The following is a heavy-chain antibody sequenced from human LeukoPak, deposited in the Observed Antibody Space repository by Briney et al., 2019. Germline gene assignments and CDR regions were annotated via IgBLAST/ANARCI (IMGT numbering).Heavy chain of an antibody. CDR1: GGFLSSGGYY. D-gene: IGHD3-22*01. CDR3: ARNPPNYYDSSGRMGAFDV. Sequence: SETLSLTCVVSGGFLSSGGYYWGWIRHPPETGLEWIGSVHHSGITYYNTSLKSRVTISVDKSKNQFSLELTSVTAADTAVYYCARNPPNYYDSSGRMGAFDVWGQGTMVTASS. J-gene: IGHJ3*01. V-gene: IGHV4-39*01. CDR2: VHHSGIT.